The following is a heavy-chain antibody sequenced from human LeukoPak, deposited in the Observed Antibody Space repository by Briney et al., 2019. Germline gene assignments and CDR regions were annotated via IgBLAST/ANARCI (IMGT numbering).Heavy chain of an antibody. CDR2: FDPEDGET. CDR1: GYTLTELS. J-gene: IGHJ6*02. D-gene: IGHD2-15*01. Sequence: ASVKVSCKVSGYTLTELSMHWVRQAPGKGLEWMGGFDPEDGETIYAQKFQGRVTMTEDTSTDTAYMELSSLRSEDTAVYYCATFTGYCSGGSCFRYDMDVWGQGTTVTVSS. V-gene: IGHV1-24*01. CDR3: ATFTGYCSGGSCFRYDMDV.